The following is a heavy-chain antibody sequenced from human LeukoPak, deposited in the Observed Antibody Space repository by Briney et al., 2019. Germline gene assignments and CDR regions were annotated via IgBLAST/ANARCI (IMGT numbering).Heavy chain of an antibody. CDR2: ISGSGGST. CDR3: AKAPSRDSSGYYRYYYYGMDV. J-gene: IGHJ6*02. CDR1: GFTFSSYA. D-gene: IGHD3-22*01. Sequence: PGGSLRLSCAASGFTFSSYAMSWVRQAPGKGLEWVSAISGSGGSTYYADSVKGRFTISRDNSKNTLYLQMNSLRAEDTAVYYCAKAPSRDSSGYYRYYYYGMDVWGQGTTVTVSS. V-gene: IGHV3-23*01.